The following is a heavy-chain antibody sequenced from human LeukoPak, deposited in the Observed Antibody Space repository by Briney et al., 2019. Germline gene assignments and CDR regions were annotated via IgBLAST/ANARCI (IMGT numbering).Heavy chain of an antibody. Sequence: GGSLRLSCAASGFIFSTYNMNWVRQAPGRGLEWVSYISGSSGAMYYADSVKGRFTISRDNAKNSLYLQMNSLRAEDTAVYYCGRDLFMIVVPGQNVLDYWGQGTLVTVSS. D-gene: IGHD3-22*01. CDR3: GRDLFMIVVPGQNVLDY. V-gene: IGHV3-48*01. CDR1: GFIFSTYN. CDR2: ISGSSGAM. J-gene: IGHJ4*02.